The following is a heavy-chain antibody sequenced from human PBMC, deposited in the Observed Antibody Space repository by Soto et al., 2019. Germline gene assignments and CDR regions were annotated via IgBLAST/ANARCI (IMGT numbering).Heavy chain of an antibody. Sequence: QVQLVESGGGVVQPGRSLRLSCAASGFTFSSYGMHWVRQAPGKGLEWVAVIWYDGSNKYYADSVKGRFTISRDNSKNAMYLQMNSLRDGDTAVYYCARDRGAVEGKDSSGPGTTVTVSS. CDR1: GFTFSSYG. V-gene: IGHV3-33*01. D-gene: IGHD6-19*01. CDR2: IWYDGSNK. CDR3: ARDRGAVEGKDS. J-gene: IGHJ4*02.